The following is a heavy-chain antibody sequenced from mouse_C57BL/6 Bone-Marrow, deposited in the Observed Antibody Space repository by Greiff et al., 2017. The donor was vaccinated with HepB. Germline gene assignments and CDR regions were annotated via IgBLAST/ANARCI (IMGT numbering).Heavy chain of an antibody. CDR3: ARGGLYGKNFDY. D-gene: IGHD1-1*01. CDR2: ISYDGSN. Sequence: DVQLQESGPGLVKPSQSLSLTCSVTGYSITSGYYWNWIRQFPGNKLEWMGYISYDGSNNYNPSLKNRISITRDTSKNQFFLKLNSVTTEDTATYYCARGGLYGKNFDYWGQGTTLTVSS. V-gene: IGHV3-6*01. CDR1: GYSITSGYY. J-gene: IGHJ2*01.